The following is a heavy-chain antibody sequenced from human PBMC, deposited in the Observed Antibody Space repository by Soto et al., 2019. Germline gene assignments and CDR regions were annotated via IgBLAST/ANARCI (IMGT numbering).Heavy chain of an antibody. CDR2: ISSSSSYI. D-gene: IGHD3-9*01. J-gene: IGHJ4*02. CDR1: GFTFSSYS. V-gene: IGHV3-21*01. CDR3: ARGGTYYDILTGYL. Sequence: EVQLVESGGGLVKPGGSLRLSCAASGFTFSSYSMNWVRQAPGKGLEWVSSISSSSSYIYYADSVKGRFTISSDNAKNSLYLQMNSLRAEDTAVYYCARGGTYYDILTGYLWGQGTLVTVSS.